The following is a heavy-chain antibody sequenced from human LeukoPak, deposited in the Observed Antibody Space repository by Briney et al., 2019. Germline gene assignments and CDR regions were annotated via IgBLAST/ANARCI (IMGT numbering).Heavy chain of an antibody. D-gene: IGHD6-19*01. CDR1: GGSISSYY. J-gene: IGHJ6*02. CDR2: IYYSGST. V-gene: IGHV4-59*08. CDR3: ARHTASGWPFYYYYGMDV. Sequence: SETLSLTCTVSGGSISSYYWSWLRQPPGKGLEWIGYIYYSGSTNYNPSLKSRVTISVDTSKNQFSLKLSSVTAADTAVYYCARHTASGWPFYYYYGMDVWGQGTTVTVSS.